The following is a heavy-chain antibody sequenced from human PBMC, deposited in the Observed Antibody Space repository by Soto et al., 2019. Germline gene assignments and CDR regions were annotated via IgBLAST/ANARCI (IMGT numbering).Heavy chain of an antibody. V-gene: IGHV1-69*08. CDR3: ARGKGDILTTYYYGMDV. J-gene: IGHJ6*02. Sequence: QVQLVQSGAELKKPGSSVKVSCKASGGTFSSYTISWVRQAPGQGLEWMGRIIPILGKANYAQKFQGRVTITADKSTSTAQLELGSLGSEDTAVYYCARGKGDILTTYYYGMDVWGQGTTVTVSS. CDR2: IIPILGKA. D-gene: IGHD3-9*01. CDR1: GGTFSSYT.